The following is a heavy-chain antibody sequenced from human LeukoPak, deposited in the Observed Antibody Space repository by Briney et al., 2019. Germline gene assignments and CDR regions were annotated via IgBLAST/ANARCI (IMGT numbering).Heavy chain of an antibody. V-gene: IGHV3-48*01. CDR2: ISGSSITI. Sequence: GGSLRLSCAASGFTFSTYSMNWVRPAPGKGLEWVSYISGSSITIYYADSVKGRFTISRDNAKNSLYLQMNSPRAEDTAVYYCARDGPRAVIPQESDYWGQGTVVTVSS. CDR1: GFTFSTYS. CDR3: ARDGPRAVIPQESDY. J-gene: IGHJ4*02. D-gene: IGHD3-16*02.